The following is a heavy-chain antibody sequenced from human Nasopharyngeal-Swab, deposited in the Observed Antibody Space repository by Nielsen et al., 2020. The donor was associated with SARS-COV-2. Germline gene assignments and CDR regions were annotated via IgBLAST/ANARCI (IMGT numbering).Heavy chain of an antibody. J-gene: IGHJ6*02. D-gene: IGHD3-10*01. V-gene: IGHV3-66*01. CDR2: IYSGGST. Sequence: GSLRLSCTASGITVSINYLTWVRQAPGKGLEWVSVIYSGGSTYYADSVKGRFTISTDNTKNMLYLQMSSLRSEDTAVYYCARVLDGSGPYYGLDVWGQGTTVTVSS. CDR1: GITVSINY. CDR3: ARVLDGSGPYYGLDV.